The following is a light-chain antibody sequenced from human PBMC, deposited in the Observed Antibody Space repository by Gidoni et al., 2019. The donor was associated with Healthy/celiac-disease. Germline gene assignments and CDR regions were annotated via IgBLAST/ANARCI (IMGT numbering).Light chain of an antibody. J-gene: IGLJ3*02. CDR2: GNS. Sequence: QSVLTQPPSVSGAPGQRVTISCTGSSSNIGAGYDVHWYQQLPGTAPKLLLYGNSNRPSGVPDRFSGSKSGTSASLAIPGLQAEDEADYYCQSYDSSLSGWVFGGGTKLTVL. V-gene: IGLV1-40*01. CDR1: SSNIGAGYD. CDR3: QSYDSSLSGWV.